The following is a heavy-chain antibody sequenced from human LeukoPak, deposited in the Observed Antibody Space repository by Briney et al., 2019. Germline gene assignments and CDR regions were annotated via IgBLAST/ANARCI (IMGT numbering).Heavy chain of an antibody. CDR3: AGDGRSGYDPLGLFDY. D-gene: IGHD5-12*01. V-gene: IGHV3-11*06. CDR2: ISSSGYT. J-gene: IGHJ4*02. Sequence: GGSLRLSCAASGLTFSDYSMSWIRQAPGKGLEWVSYISSSGYTNYAASLKSRFTISRDNAKNSLYLQLTSLRAADTAVYYCAGDGRSGYDPLGLFDYWGQGTLVTVSS. CDR1: GLTFSDYS.